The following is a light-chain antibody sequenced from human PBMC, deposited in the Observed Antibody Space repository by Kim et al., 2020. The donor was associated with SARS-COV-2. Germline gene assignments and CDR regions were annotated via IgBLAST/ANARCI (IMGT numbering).Light chain of an antibody. CDR1: PSVSRW. Sequence: AAIGDTGTMVCRASPSVSRWLAWYQQKPGKAAKLLIYKASSLESGVPSRFSAYGSGTEFTLTITSLQPDDFATYYCQQYDSLPWTFGQGTKVDIK. CDR3: QQYDSLPWT. V-gene: IGKV1-5*03. J-gene: IGKJ1*01. CDR2: KAS.